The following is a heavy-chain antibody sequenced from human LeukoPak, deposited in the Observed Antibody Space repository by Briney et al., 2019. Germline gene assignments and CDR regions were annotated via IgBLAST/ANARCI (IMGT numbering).Heavy chain of an antibody. Sequence: PSETLSLTCTVSGGSISSYYWSWIRQPPGKGLEWIGYIYYSGGTNYNPSLKSRVTISVDTSKNQFPLKLSSVTAADTAVYYCARDRYWFDPWGQGTLVTVSS. CDR3: ARDRYWFDP. CDR2: IYYSGGT. J-gene: IGHJ5*02. CDR1: GGSISSYY. V-gene: IGHV4-59*01.